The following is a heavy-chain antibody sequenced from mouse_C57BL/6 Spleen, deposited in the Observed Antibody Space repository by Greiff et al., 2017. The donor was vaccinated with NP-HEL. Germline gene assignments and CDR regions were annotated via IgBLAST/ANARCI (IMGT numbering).Heavy chain of an antibody. Sequence: VQLQQSGPELVKPGASVKISCKASGYSFTDYNMNWVKQSNGKSLEWIGVINPNHGTTSYNQKFKGKATLTVDQSSSTAYMQLNSLTSEDSAVYYCARIYGSSYDWYFDVWGTGTTVTVSS. V-gene: IGHV1-39*01. J-gene: IGHJ1*03. CDR3: ARIYGSSYDWYFDV. D-gene: IGHD1-1*01. CDR2: INPNHGTT. CDR1: GYSFTDYN.